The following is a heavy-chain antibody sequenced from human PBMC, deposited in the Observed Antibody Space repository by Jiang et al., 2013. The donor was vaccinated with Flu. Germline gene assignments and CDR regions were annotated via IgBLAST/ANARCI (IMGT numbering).Heavy chain of an antibody. CDR3: ARDETGYGSSWFPF. J-gene: IGHJ4*02. D-gene: IGHD6-13*01. CDR2: IIPIFGTT. Sequence: GAEVKKPGSSLRVSCKASGGTLSSYASNWVRQAPGQGLEWMGGIIPIFGTTNYAQKFQGRVTITADESTTTANMELSRLMSEDTAVYYCARDETGYGSSWFPFWGQGTLVTVSS. V-gene: IGHV1-69*01. CDR1: GGTLSSYA.